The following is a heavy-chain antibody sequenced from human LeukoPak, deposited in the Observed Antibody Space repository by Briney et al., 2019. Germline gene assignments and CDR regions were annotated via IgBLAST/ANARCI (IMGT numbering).Heavy chain of an antibody. CDR3: ASPYDPYYFDC. CDR1: GGSISSSSYF. V-gene: IGHV4-39*01. J-gene: IGHJ4*02. CDR2: ISFTGSN. D-gene: IGHD3-16*01. Sequence: SETLSLTCTVSGGSISSSSYFWGWIRPPPGKGLEWIGSISFTGSNYYNPSLKSRVTISVDTSKNQSSLKLSSVTAADTAVYYCASPYDPYYFDCWGQGTLVTVSS.